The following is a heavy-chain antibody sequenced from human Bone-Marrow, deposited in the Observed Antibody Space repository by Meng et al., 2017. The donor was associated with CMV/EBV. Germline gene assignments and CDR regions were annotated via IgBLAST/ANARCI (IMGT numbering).Heavy chain of an antibody. Sequence: SETLSLTCAVYGGSFSGYYWSWIRQPPGKGLEWIGEINHSGSTNYNPSLKSRVTISVDTSKNQFSLKLSSVTAADTAVYYCARVGYYDSSGNDTYWGQGTLDTVSS. CDR3: ARVGYYDSSGNDTY. V-gene: IGHV4-34*01. J-gene: IGHJ4*02. CDR2: INHSGST. CDR1: GGSFSGYY. D-gene: IGHD3-22*01.